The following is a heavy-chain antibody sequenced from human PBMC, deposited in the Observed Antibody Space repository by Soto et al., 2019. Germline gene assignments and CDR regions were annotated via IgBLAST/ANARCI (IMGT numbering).Heavy chain of an antibody. CDR1: GFTFSNAW. Sequence: GGSLRLSCAASGFTFSNAWMSWVRQAPGKGLEWVGRIKSKTDGGTTDYAAPVKGRFTISRDDSKNTLYLQMNSLKTEDTAVYYCTTDIPWNNAGIFDYWGQGTLVTVSS. CDR2: IKSKTDGGTT. V-gene: IGHV3-15*01. J-gene: IGHJ4*02. D-gene: IGHD1-1*01. CDR3: TTDIPWNNAGIFDY.